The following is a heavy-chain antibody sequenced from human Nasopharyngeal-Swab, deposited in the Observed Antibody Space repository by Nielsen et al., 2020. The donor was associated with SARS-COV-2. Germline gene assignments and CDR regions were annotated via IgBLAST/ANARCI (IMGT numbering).Heavy chain of an antibody. CDR3: AKDHKTIFRGLDP. CDR2: ISGSGGSI. D-gene: IGHD3-3*01. J-gene: IGHJ5*02. V-gene: IGHV3-23*01. Sequence: GGSLRLSCAASGFTFSSFAMSWVRQAPGKGLEWVSSISGSGGSIYYADSVKGRFTISRDNSKNTLYLQMNSLRVEDTAVYYCAKDHKTIFRGLDPWGQGTLVTVSS. CDR1: GFTFSSFA.